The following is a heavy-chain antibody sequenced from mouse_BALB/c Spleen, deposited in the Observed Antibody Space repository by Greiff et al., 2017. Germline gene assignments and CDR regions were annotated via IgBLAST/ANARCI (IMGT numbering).Heavy chain of an antibody. D-gene: IGHD2-4*01. CDR3: AREDDYDGRPFDY. CDR1: GFTFSSYA. J-gene: IGHJ2*01. CDR2: ISSGGST. Sequence: EVQVVESGGGLVKPGGSLKLSCAASGFTFSSYAMSWVRQTPEKRLEWVASISSGGSTYYPDSVKGRFTISRDNARNILYLQMSSLRSEDTAMYYCAREDDYDGRPFDYWGQGTTLTVSS. V-gene: IGHV5-6-5*01.